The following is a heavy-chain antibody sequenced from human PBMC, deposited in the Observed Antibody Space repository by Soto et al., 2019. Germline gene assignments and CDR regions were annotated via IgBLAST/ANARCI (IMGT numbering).Heavy chain of an antibody. Sequence: PGGSLRLSCAASGFTFSSYGMHWVRQAPGKGLEGVAVIWYDGSNKYYADSVKGRFTISRDNSKNTLYLQMNSLRAEDTAVYYCSRALQYCSGGSCYSDAFDIWGQGTMVTVSS. CDR1: GFTFSSYG. CDR2: IWYDGSNK. D-gene: IGHD2-15*01. V-gene: IGHV3-33*01. CDR3: SRALQYCSGGSCYSDAFDI. J-gene: IGHJ3*02.